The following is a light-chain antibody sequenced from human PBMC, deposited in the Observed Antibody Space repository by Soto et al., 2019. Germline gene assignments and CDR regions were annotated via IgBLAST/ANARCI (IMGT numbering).Light chain of an antibody. CDR3: QQYNSYSQT. CDR1: QSISTK. J-gene: IGKJ1*01. Sequence: IVMTQSPATLSVSPGGRATLSCRASQSISTKLAWYQQKPGQAPRLLIYGASTRAPGIPVRFSGSGSGTEFTLTITSLQSDDFATYYCQQYNSYSQTFGQGTKVDIK. CDR2: GAS. V-gene: IGKV3-15*01.